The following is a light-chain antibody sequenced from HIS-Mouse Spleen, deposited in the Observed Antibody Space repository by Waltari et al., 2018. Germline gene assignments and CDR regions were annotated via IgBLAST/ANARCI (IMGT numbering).Light chain of an antibody. CDR3: QSADSSGTWV. CDR1: ALPKQY. CDR2: KDS. Sequence: SYELTQPPSVSVSPGQTARIPCPCDALPKQYAYWYQQQPGHGTVLVIYKDSERPSGIPERFAGSSSGTTVTLTISGVQAEDEADYYCQSADSSGTWVFGGGTKLTVL. J-gene: IGLJ3*02. V-gene: IGLV3-25*03.